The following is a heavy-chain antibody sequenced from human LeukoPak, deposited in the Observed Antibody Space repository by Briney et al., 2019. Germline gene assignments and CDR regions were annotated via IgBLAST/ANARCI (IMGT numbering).Heavy chain of an antibody. D-gene: IGHD1/OR15-1a*01. Sequence: PGGSLRLSCAASGFTFSSYSMKCVRQAPGKVLEWVSSISRNSKYIYYAGSGKGRFTISRDQAKNSLYLQLSSLRAEDMAIYYCARGLETTPGYYYYYYMDVWGKGTTVTVSS. CDR1: GFTFSSYS. V-gene: IGHV3-21*01. CDR3: ARGLETTPGYYYYYYMDV. J-gene: IGHJ6*03. CDR2: ISRNSKYI.